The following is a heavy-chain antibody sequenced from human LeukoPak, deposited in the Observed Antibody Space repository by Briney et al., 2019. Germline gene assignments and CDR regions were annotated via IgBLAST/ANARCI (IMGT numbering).Heavy chain of an antibody. V-gene: IGHV4-31*03. CDR2: IYYSGST. CDR3: ARVGCSSTSCYPTPDY. CDR1: GGSISSGGYY. Sequence: SETLSLTCTVSGGSISSGGYYWSWIRQHPGKGLEWIGYIYYSGSTYHNPSLKSRVTISVDTSKNQFSLKLSFVTAADTAVYYCARVGCSSTSCYPTPDYWGQGTLVTVSS. J-gene: IGHJ4*02. D-gene: IGHD2-2*01.